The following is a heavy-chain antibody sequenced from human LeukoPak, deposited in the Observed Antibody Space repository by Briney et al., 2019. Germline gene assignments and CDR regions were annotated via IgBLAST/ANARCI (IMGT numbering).Heavy chain of an antibody. CDR3: ARSHGDSDYYDY. CDR2: ISGSGSAI. CDR1: GFTFSTYD. Sequence: PGGSLRLSCGASGFTFSTYDMGWVRQAPGKGLEWVSYISGSGSAIYYADSVKGRFTISRDNAKKSLNLQMNSLRAEDTAVYYCARSHGDSDYYDYWGQGTLVTVSS. D-gene: IGHD4-17*01. V-gene: IGHV3-48*03. J-gene: IGHJ4*02.